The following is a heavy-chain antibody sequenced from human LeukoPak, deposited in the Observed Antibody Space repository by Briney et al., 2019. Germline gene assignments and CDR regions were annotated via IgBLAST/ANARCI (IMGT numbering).Heavy chain of an antibody. Sequence: GGSLRLSCTASGFTFAHYAMSWVRQAPGKGLEWVGFIRSNTYGWTTHYAASVRGTFTISRDDSKSIAYLQMNSLKTEDTAGYYCTRVRVYSSGWYFDYLLQGTLVTVSS. V-gene: IGHV3-49*04. CDR2: IRSNTYGWTT. D-gene: IGHD6-19*01. CDR3: TRVRVYSSGWYFDY. J-gene: IGHJ4*02. CDR1: GFTFAHYA.